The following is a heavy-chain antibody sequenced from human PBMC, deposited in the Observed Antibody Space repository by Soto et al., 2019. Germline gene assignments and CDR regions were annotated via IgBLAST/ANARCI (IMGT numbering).Heavy chain of an antibody. J-gene: IGHJ5*02. CDR3: ARDKWPYPNNNWFDP. D-gene: IGHD5-12*01. CDR1: GYTFTSYA. CDR2: INAGNGNT. Sequence: ASVKVSCKASGYTFTSYAMLWVRQAPGQRLEWMGWINAGNGNTKYSQKFQGRVTITRNTLYLQMDSLRTEYTALYYCARDKWPYPNNNWFDPWGQGTLVTVSS. V-gene: IGHV1-3*01.